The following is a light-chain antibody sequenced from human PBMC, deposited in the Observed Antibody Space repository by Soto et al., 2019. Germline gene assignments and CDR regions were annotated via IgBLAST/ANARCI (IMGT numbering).Light chain of an antibody. V-gene: IGLV2-14*01. CDR2: EVS. CDR1: SSDVGGYNY. Sequence: QSVLTQPASVSGSPGQSITISCTGTSSDVGGYNYVSWYQQHPGKAPKLMIYEVSNRPSGVSNRFSGSKSGNTSSLTISGLQAEDEADYYCTSYTSSINYVLGKGTKLTVL. CDR3: TSYTSSINYV. J-gene: IGLJ1*01.